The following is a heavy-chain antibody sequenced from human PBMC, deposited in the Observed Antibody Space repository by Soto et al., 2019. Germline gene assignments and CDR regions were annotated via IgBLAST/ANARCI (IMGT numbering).Heavy chain of an antibody. CDR3: AKSRRDIVLMVYAELFDY. D-gene: IGHD2-8*01. Sequence: GGSLRLSCAASGFTFSSYAMSWVRQAPGKGLEWVSAISGSGGSTYYADSVKGRFTISRDNSKNTLYLQMNSLRAEDTAVYYCAKSRRDIVLMVYAELFDYWGQGTLVTVSS. CDR2: ISGSGGST. J-gene: IGHJ4*02. CDR1: GFTFSSYA. V-gene: IGHV3-23*01.